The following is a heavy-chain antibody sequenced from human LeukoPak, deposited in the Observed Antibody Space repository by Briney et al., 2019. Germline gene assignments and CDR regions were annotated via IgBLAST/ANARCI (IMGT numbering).Heavy chain of an antibody. CDR1: GFTFSSYA. V-gene: IGHV3-48*04. D-gene: IGHD5-18*01. CDR2: ISGRGDTT. J-gene: IGHJ4*02. CDR3: ARFSDTAMVIDY. Sequence: GGSLRLSCAASGFTFSSYAMNWVRQAPGKGLEWVSEISGRGDTTYYADSVKGRFTISRDNAKNSLYLQMNSLRAEDTAVYYCARFSDTAMVIDYWGQGTLVTVSS.